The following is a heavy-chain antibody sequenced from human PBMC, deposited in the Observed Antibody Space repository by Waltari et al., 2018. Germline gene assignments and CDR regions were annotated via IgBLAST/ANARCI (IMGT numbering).Heavy chain of an antibody. Sequence: QLQLQESGPGLVKPSETLSLTFTVSVGSIRSSSYYWGWLRQPPGKGLEWIGSIYYSGSTYYNPSLKSRVTISVDTSKNQFSLKLSSVTAADTAVYYCARDPPPYSGYDPPVYWGQGTLVTVSS. D-gene: IGHD5-12*01. CDR2: IYYSGST. V-gene: IGHV4-39*07. CDR1: VGSIRSSSYY. CDR3: ARDPPPYSGYDPPVY. J-gene: IGHJ4*02.